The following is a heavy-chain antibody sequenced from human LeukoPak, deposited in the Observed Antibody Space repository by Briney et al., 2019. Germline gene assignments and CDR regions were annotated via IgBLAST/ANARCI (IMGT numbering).Heavy chain of an antibody. Sequence: GGSLRLSCAASGFTFSGSAMHWVRQASGKGLEWVGRIRTKANSYATGYAASVKGRFTISRDDSKNTAYLQINSLKTEDTAVYYCTRPAYCGGDCWGMDVWGQGTTVIVSS. CDR3: TRPAYCGGDCWGMDV. CDR2: IRTKANSYAT. V-gene: IGHV3-73*01. J-gene: IGHJ6*02. D-gene: IGHD2-21*02. CDR1: GFTFSGSA.